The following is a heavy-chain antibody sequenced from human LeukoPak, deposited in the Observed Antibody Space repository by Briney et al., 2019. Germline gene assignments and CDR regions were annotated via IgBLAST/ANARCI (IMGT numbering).Heavy chain of an antibody. J-gene: IGHJ6*02. CDR3: ARVVRSDSFDYDYYYAMDV. Sequence: PSETLSLTCTVSGGSISRGGYYWSWIRPHPGKGLEWIGYIYYSGSTYYNPSLKSRVTISVDTSKNQFSLKLNSVTAADTAVYYCARVVRSDSFDYDYYYAMDVWGQGTTVTVSS. CDR2: IYYSGST. V-gene: IGHV4-31*03. CDR1: GGSISRGGYY. D-gene: IGHD2-8*01.